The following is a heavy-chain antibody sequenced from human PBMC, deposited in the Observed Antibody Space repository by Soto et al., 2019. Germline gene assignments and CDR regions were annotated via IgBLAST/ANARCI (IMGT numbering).Heavy chain of an antibody. D-gene: IGHD2-21*02. J-gene: IGHJ6*02. CDR3: ARIAYCGGDCYSDYYYGMDV. CDR1: GGTFSSYA. CDR2: IIPTFGTA. Sequence: QVQLVQSGAEVKKPGSSVKVSCKASGGTFSSYAISWVRQAPGQGLEWMGGIIPTFGTANYAQKFQGRVTITADESTSTAYMELSSLRSEDTAVYYCARIAYCGGDCYSDYYYGMDVWGQGTTVTVSS. V-gene: IGHV1-69*01.